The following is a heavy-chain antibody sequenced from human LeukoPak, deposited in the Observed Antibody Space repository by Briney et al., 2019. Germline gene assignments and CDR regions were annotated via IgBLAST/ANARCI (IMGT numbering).Heavy chain of an antibody. CDR3: GTTVTTSFYYYYGMDV. J-gene: IGHJ6*02. D-gene: IGHD4-17*01. Sequence: GEPLKISCKGSGYSFTSYWIGWVRQMPGKGLEWMGIIYPGDSDTRYSSSFQGQVTISADKSISTAYLQWSSLKASDTAMYYCGTTVTTSFYYYYGMDVWGQGTTVTVSS. V-gene: IGHV5-51*01. CDR2: IYPGDSDT. CDR1: GYSFTSYW.